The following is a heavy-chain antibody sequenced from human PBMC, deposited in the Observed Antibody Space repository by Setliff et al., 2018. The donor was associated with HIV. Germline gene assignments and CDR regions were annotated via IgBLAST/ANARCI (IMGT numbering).Heavy chain of an antibody. V-gene: IGHV4-59*02. D-gene: IGHD1-26*01. J-gene: IGHJ4*02. CDR1: GDSVSSYY. Sequence: SETLSLTCGVSGDSVSSYYWIWIRQSPGKGLEWIGYMYSSGNSNYNPSLKSRVSVSVDTSKNHFSLKLSSLTPADTAVYYCARDLGGLWEVFDCWGQGTLVTVSS. CDR2: MYSSGNS. CDR3: ARDLGGLWEVFDC.